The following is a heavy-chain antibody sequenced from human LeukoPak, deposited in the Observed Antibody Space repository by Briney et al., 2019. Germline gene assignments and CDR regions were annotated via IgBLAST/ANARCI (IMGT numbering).Heavy chain of an antibody. D-gene: IGHD6-6*01. CDR2: INLSGST. CDR1: GGSFSGYY. Sequence: SETLSLTCAVYGGSFSGYYWSWIRKPPGKGLEWIGEINLSGSTNYNPSLKSRVTISVDTYKNKISLTLSSVSAADTAVYYCARGIAARPDDYYYYLDVWGKGTTVTVSS. CDR3: ARGIAARPDDYYYYLDV. J-gene: IGHJ6*03. V-gene: IGHV4-34*01.